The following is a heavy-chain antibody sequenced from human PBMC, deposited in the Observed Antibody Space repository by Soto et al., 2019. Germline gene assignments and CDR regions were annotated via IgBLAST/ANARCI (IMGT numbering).Heavy chain of an antibody. V-gene: IGHV3-64D*06. CDR2: ISSNGGST. J-gene: IGHJ4*02. D-gene: IGHD6-13*01. CDR3: VKARVAIAAAGTRMDFDY. Sequence: PGGSLRLSCSASGFTFSSYAMHWVRQAPGKGLEYVSAISSNGGSTYYADSVKGRFTISRDNSKNTLYLQMSSLRAEDTAVYYCVKARVAIAAAGTRMDFDYWGQGTLVTVSS. CDR1: GFTFSSYA.